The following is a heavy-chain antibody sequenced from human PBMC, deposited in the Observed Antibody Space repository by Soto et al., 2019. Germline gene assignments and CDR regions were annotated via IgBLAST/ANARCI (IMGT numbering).Heavy chain of an antibody. CDR2: IVVGSGNT. CDR3: ARDGRFLEWLGYGMDV. V-gene: IGHV1-58*01. Sequence: SVKVSCKASGFTFTSSAVQWVRQARGQRLEWIGWIVVGSGNTNYAQKFQERVTITRDMSTSTAYMELSSLRSDDTAVYYCARDGRFLEWLGYGMDVWGQGTTVTVSS. J-gene: IGHJ6*02. D-gene: IGHD3-3*01. CDR1: GFTFTSSA.